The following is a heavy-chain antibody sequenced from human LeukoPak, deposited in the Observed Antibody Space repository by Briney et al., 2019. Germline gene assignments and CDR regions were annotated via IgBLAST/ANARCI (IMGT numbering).Heavy chain of an antibody. Sequence: PSETLSLTCTVSGGSVSSGSYYWSWIRQPPGKGLEWIGYIYYSGSTNYNPSLKSRVTISVDTSKNQFSLKLSSVTAADTAVYYCARAPPPSYYYDSSGYYSSDDAFDIWGQGTMVTVSS. CDR2: IYYSGST. J-gene: IGHJ3*02. CDR3: ARAPPPSYYYDSSGYYSSDDAFDI. V-gene: IGHV4-61*01. CDR1: GGSVSSGSYY. D-gene: IGHD3-22*01.